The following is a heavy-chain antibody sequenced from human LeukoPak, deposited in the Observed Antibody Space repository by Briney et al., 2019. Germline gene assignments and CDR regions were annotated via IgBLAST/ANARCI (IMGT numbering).Heavy chain of an antibody. Sequence: GGSLRLSCAASGFTFSSYNMHWVRQAPGKGLEWVSSIRSSSGYIYYADSVKGRFTISRDNAKNSLYLQMNSLRAEDTAVYHCATVRGCNTRDFDYWGQGTLVTVTS. CDR3: ATVRGCNTRDFDY. J-gene: IGHJ4*02. V-gene: IGHV3-21*01. CDR1: GFTFSSYN. CDR2: IRSSSGYI. D-gene: IGHD3-10*01.